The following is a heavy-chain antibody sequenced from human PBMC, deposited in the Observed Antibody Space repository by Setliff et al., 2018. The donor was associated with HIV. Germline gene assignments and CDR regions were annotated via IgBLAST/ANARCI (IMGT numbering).Heavy chain of an antibody. V-gene: IGHV4-39*01. Sequence: PSETLSLTCTVSGASISSHNYYWGWIRQSPGKGLEWIASIRSSGDTYYNPSLQSRVIISVYTSNNQISLKLTSVTAADTAVYYCTIPASSLAPNWGRGTQVTVSS. CDR3: TIPASSLAPN. CDR1: GASISSHNYY. CDR2: IRSSGDT. J-gene: IGHJ4*02.